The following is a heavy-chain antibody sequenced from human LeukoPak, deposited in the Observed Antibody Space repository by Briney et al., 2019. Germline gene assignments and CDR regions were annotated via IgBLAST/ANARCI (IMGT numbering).Heavy chain of an antibody. CDR1: GDSIKSLDL. CDR3: AGLVGRYSSGLYYYYFDY. Sequence: PSGTLSLTCTVSGDSIKSLDLWGWARPPPGKGLEGIGEMYLSGTTHSNPSVKSRVTISIDKSKNQFFLNLSSVTAADTAVYYCAGLVGRYSSGLYYYYFDYWGQGTLVTVSS. CDR2: MYLSGTT. D-gene: IGHD3-22*01. V-gene: IGHV4-4*02. J-gene: IGHJ4*02.